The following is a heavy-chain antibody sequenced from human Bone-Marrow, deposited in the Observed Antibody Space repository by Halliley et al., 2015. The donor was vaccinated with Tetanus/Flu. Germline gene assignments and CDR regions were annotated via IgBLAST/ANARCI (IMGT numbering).Heavy chain of an antibody. J-gene: IGHJ4*02. CDR3: ARYSGAERYYFDF. CDR1: GFNFSSYK. D-gene: IGHD1-26*01. V-gene: IGHV3-21*01. CDR2: ISDGSNYT. Sequence: SLRLSCAASGFNFSSYKINWVRQAPGKGLEWVSSISDGSNYTDYADSVKGRFTISRDNAGNSLYLQMSSLRAEDTALYYRARYSGAERYYFDFWGQGILVTVSS.